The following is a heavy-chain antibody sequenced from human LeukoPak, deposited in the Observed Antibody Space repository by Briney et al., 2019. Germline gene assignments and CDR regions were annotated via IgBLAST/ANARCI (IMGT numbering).Heavy chain of an antibody. CDR2: IYYSGST. CDR3: ARGGLVRGALNSLSAFDM. CDR1: GGSISSSSYY. V-gene: IGHV4-39*07. Sequence: SETLSLTCTVSGGSISSSSYYWGWIRQPPGKGLEWIGSIYYSGSTYYNPSLKSRVTISVDTSKNQFSLQLKSVTPEDTAVYYCARGGLVRGALNSLSAFDMWGQGTMVTVSS. J-gene: IGHJ3*02. D-gene: IGHD3-10*01.